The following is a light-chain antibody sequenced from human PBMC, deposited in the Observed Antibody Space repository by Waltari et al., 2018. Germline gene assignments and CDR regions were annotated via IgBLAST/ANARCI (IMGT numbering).Light chain of an antibody. J-gene: IGKJ1*01. CDR3: QKYNSAPRT. V-gene: IGKV1-27*01. Sequence: EIQMTQSPSSLSASLGDIVTITCRASQGISNYSACYQQKPGKVPKLLIYAASTLQSGVPSRFSGSGSGTDFTLTISSLQPEDVATYYCQKYNSAPRTFGQGTKVEIK. CDR2: AAS. CDR1: QGISNY.